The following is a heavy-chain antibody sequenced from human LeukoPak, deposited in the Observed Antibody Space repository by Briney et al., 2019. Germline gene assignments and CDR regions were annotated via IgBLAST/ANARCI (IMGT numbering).Heavy chain of an antibody. V-gene: IGHV4-34*01. D-gene: IGHD3-16*02. CDR1: GGSFSGYY. CDR3: ARRYHWFDP. J-gene: IGHJ5*02. Sequence: SETLSLTCAVYGGSFSGYYWSWIRQPPGKGLEWIGEINHSGSTNYNPSLKSRVTISVDTSKNQFSLKLSSVTAADTAVNYCARRYHWFDPWGQGTLVTVSS. CDR2: INHSGST.